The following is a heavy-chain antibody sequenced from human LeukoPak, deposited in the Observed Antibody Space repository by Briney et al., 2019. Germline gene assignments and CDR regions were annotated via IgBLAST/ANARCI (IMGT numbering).Heavy chain of an antibody. D-gene: IGHD5-24*01. J-gene: IGHJ6*02. Sequence: ASVKVSCKASGYTVTSYYMHWVRQATGQGLEWMAILNPSGGSSNYAQKFQGRATLTRATSTGTVYMELSSLRSEDTAVYYCASVYKHGMDVWGQGTTVTVSS. CDR1: GYTVTSYY. V-gene: IGHV1-46*01. CDR2: LNPSGGSS. CDR3: ASVYKHGMDV.